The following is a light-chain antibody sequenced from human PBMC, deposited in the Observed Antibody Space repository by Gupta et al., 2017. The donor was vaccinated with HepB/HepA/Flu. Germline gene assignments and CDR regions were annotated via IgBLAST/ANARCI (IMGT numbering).Light chain of an antibody. CDR3: CSYAGDSSYV. V-gene: IGLV2-11*01. CDR1: SSDVGGYNS. J-gene: IGLJ1*01. Sequence: QSALTQPPSVSGSPGQSVTISCTRTSSDVGGYNSVSWYQQHPGKAPKLMIYDVNKRPSGVPDRFSGSKSGNTASLTISGLQAEDDADYHCCSYAGDSSYVFGSGTKVTVL. CDR2: DVN.